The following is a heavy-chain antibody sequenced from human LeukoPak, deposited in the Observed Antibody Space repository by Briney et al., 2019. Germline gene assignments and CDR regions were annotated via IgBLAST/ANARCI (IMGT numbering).Heavy chain of an antibody. J-gene: IGHJ4*02. D-gene: IGHD6-6*01. CDR2: IYYSGST. V-gene: IGHV4-59*08. CDR1: GGSISSYY. CDR3: ARPLEYSSSSPFDY. Sequence: SETLSLTCTVSGGSISSYYWSWIRQPPGKGLEWIGYIYYSGSTNYNPSLKSRVTISVDTSKNQFSLKLSSVTAADTAVYYCARPLEYSSSSPFDYWGQGTLVTVSS.